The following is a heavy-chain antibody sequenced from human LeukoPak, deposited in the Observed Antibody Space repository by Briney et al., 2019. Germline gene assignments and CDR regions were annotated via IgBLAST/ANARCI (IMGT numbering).Heavy chain of an antibody. J-gene: IGHJ4*02. Sequence: PGGSLRLSCAASGFTLNNYWMYWVRQAPGKGLMWLSRINSDGRRADYADSVKGRFTISRDNAKNSLYLQMNSLRAEDTAIYYCLREETIVVIREPPPRGQGTLVTVSS. CDR3: LREETIVVIREPPP. CDR1: GFTLNNYW. V-gene: IGHV3-74*01. CDR2: INSDGRRA. D-gene: IGHD3-22*01.